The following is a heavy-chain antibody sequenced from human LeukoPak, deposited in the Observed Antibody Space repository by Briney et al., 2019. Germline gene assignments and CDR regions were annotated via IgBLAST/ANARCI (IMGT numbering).Heavy chain of an antibody. CDR1: GGSISSYY. J-gene: IGHJ4*02. D-gene: IGHD3/OR15-3a*01. Sequence: SETLSLTCTVSGGSISSYYWSWIRQPPGKGLEWIGYIYYSGSTNYNPSLKSRVTISVDTSKNQFSLKLSSVTAADTAVYYCARSHSVWTSFDYWGQGTLVSVSS. V-gene: IGHV4-59*01. CDR2: IYYSGST. CDR3: ARSHSVWTSFDY.